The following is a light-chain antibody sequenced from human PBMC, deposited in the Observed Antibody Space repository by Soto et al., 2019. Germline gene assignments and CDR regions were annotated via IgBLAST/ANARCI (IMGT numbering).Light chain of an antibody. Sequence: QSVLTQPASVSGSPGQSITISCTGTSSDIGLYNYVSWYQQHPGKAPKLIIFEVSNRPSGVSNRFSGSKSGNTASLTISGLQAEDEAYYYCSSFTGSSTLVFGSGTKLTVL. J-gene: IGLJ1*01. CDR3: SSFTGSSTLV. CDR2: EVS. CDR1: SSDIGLYNY. V-gene: IGLV2-14*01.